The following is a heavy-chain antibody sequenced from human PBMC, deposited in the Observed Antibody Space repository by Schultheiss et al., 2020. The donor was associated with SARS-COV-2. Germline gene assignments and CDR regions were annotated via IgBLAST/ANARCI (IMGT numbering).Heavy chain of an antibody. CDR1: GFTVSSNY. CDR3: ARGTLYSWAEYFQH. CDR2: INHSGST. D-gene: IGHD2-21*01. Sequence: GSLRLSCAASGFTVSSNYMSWVRQAPGKGLEWIGEINHSGSTNYNPSLKSRVTISVDTSKNQFSLKLSSVTAADTAVYYCARGTLYSWAEYFQHWGQGTLVTVSS. J-gene: IGHJ1*01. V-gene: IGHV4-34*01.